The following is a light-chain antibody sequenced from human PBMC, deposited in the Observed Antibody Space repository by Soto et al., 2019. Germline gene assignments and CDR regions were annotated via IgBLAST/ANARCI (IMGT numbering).Light chain of an antibody. J-gene: IGKJ4*01. CDR3: QQRSNWSLT. V-gene: IGKV3D-20*02. CDR1: QSVSSSY. CDR2: GAS. Sequence: EIVLTQSPGTLSLSPGERATLSCRASQSVSSSYLAWYRQKPGQAPRLLIYGASSRATGIPARFSGSGSGTDFTLTISSLEPEDFAVYYCQQRSNWSLTFGGGTKVDIK.